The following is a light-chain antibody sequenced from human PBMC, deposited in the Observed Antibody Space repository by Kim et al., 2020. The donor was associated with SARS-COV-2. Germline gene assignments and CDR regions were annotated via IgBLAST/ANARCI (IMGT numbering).Light chain of an antibody. CDR1: QSVLYSANNKNY. Sequence: RATINCKSSQSVLYSANNKNYLAWYKQKPGQPPKLLIYWASTRESGVPDRLSGSGSGTDFTLTISSLQAADVAVYYCHQYYRTPYTFGQGTKLEI. V-gene: IGKV4-1*01. CDR3: HQYYRTPYT. CDR2: WAS. J-gene: IGKJ2*01.